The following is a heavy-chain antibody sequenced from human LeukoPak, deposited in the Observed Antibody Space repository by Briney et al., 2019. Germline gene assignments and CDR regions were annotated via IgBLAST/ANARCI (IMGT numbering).Heavy chain of an antibody. CDR1: GGSTSSSSYY. V-gene: IGHV4-39*07. Sequence: SETLSLTCTVSGGSTSSSSYYWGWIRQPPGKGLEWIGSIYYSGSTYYNPSLKSRVTISVDTSKNQFSLKLSSVTAADTAVYYCARDFRASYYYGSGSSRKAYYYYMDVWGKGTTVTISS. D-gene: IGHD3-10*01. CDR2: IYYSGST. CDR3: ARDFRASYYYGSGSSRKAYYYYMDV. J-gene: IGHJ6*03.